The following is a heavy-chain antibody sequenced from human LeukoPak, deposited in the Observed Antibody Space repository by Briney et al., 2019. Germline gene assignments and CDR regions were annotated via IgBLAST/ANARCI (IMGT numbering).Heavy chain of an antibody. CDR2: IIPIFGTA. CDR3: VRALLRYCSSTSCYWFDP. CDR1: GGTFSSYV. J-gene: IGHJ5*02. Sequence: SVKVSCKASGGTFSSYVINWVRQAPGQGLEWMGGIIPIFGTANYAQKFQGRVTITAGESTGTAYMELSSLRSEDTAMYYCVRALLRYCSSTSCYWFDPWGQGTLVTVSS. D-gene: IGHD2-2*01. V-gene: IGHV1-69*01.